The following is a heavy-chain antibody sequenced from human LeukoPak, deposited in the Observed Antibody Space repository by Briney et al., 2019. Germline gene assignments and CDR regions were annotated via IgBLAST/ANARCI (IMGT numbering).Heavy chain of an antibody. Sequence: PWGSLRLACAASGLTYSIYAMSWALQAPGKGLEWVSAISGSGGSTYYADSVKGRFTISRDNSKNTLYLQMNSLRAEDTAVDYCAKGSGSYNYFDYWGQGTLVTVSS. CDR1: GLTYSIYA. J-gene: IGHJ4*02. CDR3: AKGSGSYNYFDY. CDR2: ISGSGGST. D-gene: IGHD3-10*01. V-gene: IGHV3-23*01.